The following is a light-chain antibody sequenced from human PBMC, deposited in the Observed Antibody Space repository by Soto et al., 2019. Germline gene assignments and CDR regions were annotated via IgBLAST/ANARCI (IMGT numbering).Light chain of an antibody. V-gene: IGLV2-11*01. J-gene: IGLJ1*01. CDR3: CSYAGSSTYA. CDR2: DVS. Sequence: QSVLTQPRSVSGSPGQSVTISCTGTSSDIGGYTYVSWYQQHPGKAPKVIIYDVSERPSGVPDRFSGSKSGNTASLTISGLQPEDEADYYCCSYAGSSTYAFGTGTKVTVL. CDR1: SSDIGGYTY.